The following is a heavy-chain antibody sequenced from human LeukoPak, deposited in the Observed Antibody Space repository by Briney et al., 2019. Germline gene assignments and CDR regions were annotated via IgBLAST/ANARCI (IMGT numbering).Heavy chain of an antibody. D-gene: IGHD1-7*01. CDR2: ISSSSRTI. Sequence: GGSLRLSCAGSGFTFSSYRMNWVLQAPGKGLEWVSYISSSSRTIYYADSVKGRFTISRDNAKNSLYLQMNSLRAEDTAVYYCARSSRELGGYAPWEVMPPFDYWGQGTLVTVSS. CDR3: ARSSRELGGYAPWEVMPPFDY. J-gene: IGHJ4*02. V-gene: IGHV3-48*01. CDR1: GFTFSSYR.